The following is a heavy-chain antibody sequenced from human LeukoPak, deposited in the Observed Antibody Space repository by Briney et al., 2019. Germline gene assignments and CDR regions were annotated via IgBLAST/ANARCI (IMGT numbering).Heavy chain of an antibody. V-gene: IGHV4-4*07. CDR1: GGSISSYY. CDR3: ARAGSSYSSGWYGVNWFDP. CDR2: IYTSGST. J-gene: IGHJ5*02. D-gene: IGHD6-19*01. Sequence: PSETLSLTCTVSGGSISSYYWSWIRQPAGKGLEWIGRIYTSGSTNYNPSLKSRVTISVDTSKNQFSLKLSSVTAADTAVYYCARAGSSYSSGWYGVNWFDPWGQGTLVTVSS.